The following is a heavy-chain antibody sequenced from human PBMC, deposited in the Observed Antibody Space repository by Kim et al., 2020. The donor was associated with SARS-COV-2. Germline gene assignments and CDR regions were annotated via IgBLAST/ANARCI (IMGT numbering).Heavy chain of an antibody. CDR3: ANSLRTAWELSSPFDY. CDR1: GYSISSGYY. Sequence: SETLSLTCTVSGYSISSGYYWGWIRQPPGKGLEWIGSIYHSGSTYYNPSLKSRVTISVDTSKNQFSLKLSSVTAADTAVYYCANSLRTAWELSSPFDYWGQGTLVTVSS. CDR2: IYHSGST. J-gene: IGHJ4*02. D-gene: IGHD3-16*02. V-gene: IGHV4-38-2*02.